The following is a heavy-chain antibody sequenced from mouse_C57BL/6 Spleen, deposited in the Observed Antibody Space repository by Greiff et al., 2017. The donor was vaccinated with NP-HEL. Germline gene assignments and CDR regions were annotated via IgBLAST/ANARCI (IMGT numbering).Heavy chain of an antibody. CDR3: VRHVSYSYYYAMDY. CDR1: GFSFNTYA. D-gene: IGHD2-12*01. CDR2: IRSKSNNYAT. Sequence: VQLKESGGGLVQPKGSLKLSCAASGFSFNTYAMNWVRQAPGKGLEWVARIRSKSNNYATYYADSVKDRFTISRDDSESMLYLQMNNLKTEDTARYYCVRHVSYSYYYAMDYWGQGTSVTVSS. J-gene: IGHJ4*01. V-gene: IGHV10-1*01.